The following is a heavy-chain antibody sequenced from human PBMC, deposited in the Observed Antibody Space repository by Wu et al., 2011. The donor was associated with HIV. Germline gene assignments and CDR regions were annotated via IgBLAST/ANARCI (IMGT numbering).Heavy chain of an antibody. J-gene: IGHJ5*02. V-gene: IGHV1-46*01. D-gene: IGHD2-2*01. CDR2: INPYADSA. Sequence: QVQLVQSGAEVKKPGASVKVSCKASGYTLTDYYMHWVRQAPGHGLEWVGLINPYADSAKYAQKFQGRVTMTRDTSTRTAYMELRSLRSDDTAVYYCARVIREGNQLLFSKLLVSWFDPWGQGTLVTVSS. CDR1: GYTLTDYY. CDR3: ARVIREGNQLLFSKLLVSWFDP.